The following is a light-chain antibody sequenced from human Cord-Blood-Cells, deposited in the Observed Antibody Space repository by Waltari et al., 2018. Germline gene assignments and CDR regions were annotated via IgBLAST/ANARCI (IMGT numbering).Light chain of an antibody. J-gene: IGLJ3*02. Sequence: QSALTQPASVSGSPGQSITISCTGTSSDVGSYNLVSWYQQHPGKAPKLMIYEGGKRPSGVSHRVSGSKSGNTASLTISGLQAEDEADYYCCSYAGSSTWVFGGGTKLTVL. CDR2: EGG. CDR3: CSYAGSSTWV. V-gene: IGLV2-23*01. CDR1: SSDVGSYNL.